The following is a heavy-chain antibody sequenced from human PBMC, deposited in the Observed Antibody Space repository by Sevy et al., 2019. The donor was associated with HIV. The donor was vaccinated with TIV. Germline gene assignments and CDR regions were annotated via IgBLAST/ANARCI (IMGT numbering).Heavy chain of an antibody. D-gene: IGHD6-6*01. V-gene: IGHV3-9*01. CDR1: GFSFGDCA. Sequence: GGSLRLSCAASGFSFGDCAMHWVRQAPGKGLEWVSGISWNSVSLDYADSVKGRFTISRDNAKNSLFLQMNRLRSEDTALYYCAKDNRPATMSNSSYYYYYGMDVWGQGTTVTVSS. J-gene: IGHJ6*02. CDR3: AKDNRPATMSNSSYYYYYGMDV. CDR2: ISWNSVSL.